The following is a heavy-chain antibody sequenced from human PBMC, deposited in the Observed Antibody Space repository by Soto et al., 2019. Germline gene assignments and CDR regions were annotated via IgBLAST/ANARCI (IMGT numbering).Heavy chain of an antibody. D-gene: IGHD4-17*01. Sequence: QVQLVQSGAEVKKPGSSVKVSCKASGGTFSSYAISWVRQSPGQGLAGMGGIIPIFGTANYAQKFQGRVTITAGESPSTAYLELSSLISEDTAVYYCARDRYGGRRVHYGMDVWCQGTKVTVSS. CDR3: ARDRYGGRRVHYGMDV. CDR1: GGTFSSYA. V-gene: IGHV1-69*01. J-gene: IGHJ6*02. CDR2: IIPIFGTA.